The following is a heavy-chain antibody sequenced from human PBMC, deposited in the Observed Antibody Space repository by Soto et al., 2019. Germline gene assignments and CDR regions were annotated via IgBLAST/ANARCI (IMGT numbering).Heavy chain of an antibody. CDR3: ARTEVNGYYFPYYFDY. CDR1: GFTFSSYS. V-gene: IGHV3-48*01. Sequence: GGSLRLSCAASGFTFSSYSMNWVRQAPGKGLEWVSYISSSSSTIYYADSVKGRFTISRDNAKNSLYLQMNSLRAEDTAVYYCARTEVNGYYFPYYFDYWGQGTLVTVSS. D-gene: IGHD3-22*01. J-gene: IGHJ4*02. CDR2: ISSSSSTI.